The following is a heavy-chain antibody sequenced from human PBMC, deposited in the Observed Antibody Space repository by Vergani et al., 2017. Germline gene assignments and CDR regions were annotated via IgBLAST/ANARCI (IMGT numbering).Heavy chain of an antibody. D-gene: IGHD2-8*01. CDR1: GGSISSGGYY. Sequence: QVQLQESGPGLVKPSQTLSLICTVSGGSISSGGYYWSWIRQHPGKGLEWIGHIYYSGSTNYNPSLKSRVTISVDTSKNQFSLKLSSVTAADTAVYYCARDRDCTNGVCYHDAFDIWGQGTMVTVSS. CDR3: ARDRDCTNGVCYHDAFDI. V-gene: IGHV4-31*03. J-gene: IGHJ3*02. CDR2: IYYSGST.